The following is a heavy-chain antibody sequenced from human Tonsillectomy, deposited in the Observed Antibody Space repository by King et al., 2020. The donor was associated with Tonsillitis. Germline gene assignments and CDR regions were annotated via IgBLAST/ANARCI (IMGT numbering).Heavy chain of an antibody. CDR1: GFTFSSYA. Sequence: VQLLESGGGLVQPGGSLRLSCAASGFTFSSYAMSWVRQAPGKGLEWVSSISGSGSGTYYADSVEGRFTISRDNSKNTPYLQMNRLRAEDTAVYYCAKGGLGGGSGALDIWGQGTRVTVSS. J-gene: IGHJ3*02. CDR3: AKGGLGGGSGALDI. CDR2: ISGSGSGT. V-gene: IGHV3-23*01. D-gene: IGHD2-15*01.